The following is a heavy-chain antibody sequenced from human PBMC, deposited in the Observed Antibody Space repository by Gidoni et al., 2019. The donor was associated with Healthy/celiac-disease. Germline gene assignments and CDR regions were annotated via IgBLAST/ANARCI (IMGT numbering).Heavy chain of an antibody. CDR2: IIPIFGTA. CDR1: GGTFSSYA. V-gene: IGHV1-69*01. J-gene: IGHJ6*02. D-gene: IGHD2-15*01. CDR3: ARGGGYCSGGSCSYYYYYYGMDV. Sequence: QVQLVQSGAEVKKPGSSVKVSCKASGGTFSSYAISWVRQAPGQGLEWMGGIIPIFGTANYAQKFQGRVTITADESTSTAYMELSSLRSEDTAVYYCARGGGYCSGGSCSYYYYYYGMDVWGQGTTVTVSS.